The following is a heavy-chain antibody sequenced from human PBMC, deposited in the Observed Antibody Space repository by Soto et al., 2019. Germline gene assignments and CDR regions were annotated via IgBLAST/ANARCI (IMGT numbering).Heavy chain of an antibody. D-gene: IGHD2-15*01. Sequence: QVQLVQSGAEVKKPGSSVKVSCKASGGTFSIYTISWVRQAPGQGLEWMGGSANSAQKFQGRLTVTADESTSTVYLELSSLTSDDTAVYYCTRERPPDIAWFDPWGQGTLVSVSS. CDR2: SA. CDR1: GGTFSIYT. V-gene: IGHV1-69*01. CDR3: TRERPPDIAWFDP. J-gene: IGHJ5*02.